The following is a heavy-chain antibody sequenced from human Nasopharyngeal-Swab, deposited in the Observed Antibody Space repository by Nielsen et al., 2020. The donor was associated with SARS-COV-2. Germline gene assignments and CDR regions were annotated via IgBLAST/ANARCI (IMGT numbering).Heavy chain of an antibody. CDR1: GFTFSSYS. V-gene: IGHV3-21*01. Sequence: GGSLRLSCAASGFTFSSYSMNWVRQAPGKGLEWVSSTSSSSSYIYYADSVKGRFTISRDNAKNSLYLQMNSPRAEDTAVYYCARWDYSNYDLDYWGQGTLVTVSS. J-gene: IGHJ4*02. CDR3: ARWDYSNYDLDY. CDR2: TSSSSSYI. D-gene: IGHD4-11*01.